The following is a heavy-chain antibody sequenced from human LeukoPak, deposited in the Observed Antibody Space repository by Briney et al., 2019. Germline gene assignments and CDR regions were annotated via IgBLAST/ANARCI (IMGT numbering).Heavy chain of an antibody. CDR3: ARGPRYCSSTSCYLVWFDP. CDR1: GGTFSSYA. J-gene: IGHJ5*02. CDR2: IIPIFGTA. D-gene: IGHD2-2*01. V-gene: IGHV1-69*13. Sequence: GASVKVSCKASGGTFSSYAISWVRQAPGQGLEWMGGIIPIFGTANYAQKFQGRVTITADESTSTAYMELSSLRSEDTAVYYRARGPRYCSSTSCYLVWFDPWGQGTLVTVSS.